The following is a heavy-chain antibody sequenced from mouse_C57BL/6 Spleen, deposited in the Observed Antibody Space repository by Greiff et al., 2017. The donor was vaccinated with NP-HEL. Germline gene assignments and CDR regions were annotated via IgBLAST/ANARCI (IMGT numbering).Heavy chain of an antibody. CDR2: IDPSDSEP. J-gene: IGHJ2*01. Sequence: QVQLQQPGAELVRPGSSVKLSCKASGYTFTSYWMHWVKQRPIQGLEWIGNIDPSDSEPPSNQNFSDKATLTVDKSDSTAYVQLSSLRSEDAAVYNCERKGDYYFDYWGQGTTLTVSS. CDR3: ERKGDYYFDY. CDR1: GYTFTSYW. V-gene: IGHV1-52*01. D-gene: IGHD3-3*01.